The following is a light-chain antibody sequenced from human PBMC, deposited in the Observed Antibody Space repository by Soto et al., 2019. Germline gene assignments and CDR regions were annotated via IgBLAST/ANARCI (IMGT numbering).Light chain of an antibody. CDR2: DVS. Sequence: DIQMTQSPSTLSAAIGDRVTITCRASQRLDNCLAWYQQKPGKAPKLLIYDVSSLQSGVPSRFSGSGSETEFTLTISSLLPDDSATYYCQQYNRYWTFGQGTKVEIK. CDR3: QQYNRYWT. CDR1: QRLDNC. J-gene: IGKJ1*01. V-gene: IGKV1-5*01.